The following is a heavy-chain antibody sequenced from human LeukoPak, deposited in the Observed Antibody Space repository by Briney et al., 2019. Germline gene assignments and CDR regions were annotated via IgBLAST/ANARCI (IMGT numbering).Heavy chain of an antibody. CDR3: AREDYYDSSGYPLRGTFDY. Sequence: PSETLSLTCTVSGGSISGSIYYWGWIRQPPGKGLEWIGNIYYSGSTYYNPSLKSRVSISIDTSKNQFSLKLSSVTAAATAGYYCAREDYYDSSGYPLRGTFDYWGQGTLVTVSS. CDR2: IYYSGST. CDR1: GGSISGSIYY. J-gene: IGHJ4*02. D-gene: IGHD3-22*01. V-gene: IGHV4-39*07.